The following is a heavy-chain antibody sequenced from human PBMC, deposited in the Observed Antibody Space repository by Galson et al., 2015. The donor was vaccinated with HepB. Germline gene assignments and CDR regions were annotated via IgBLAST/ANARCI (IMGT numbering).Heavy chain of an antibody. Sequence: SVKVSCKASEYTFTDYYIHWVRQAPGQGLEWMGRIIPNNGGINYAQKFQGRVTMTSDTSISTVYMELSTLRSDDTAVYYCAKDTQKPSSWYSGAFDIWGRGTMVTVSS. J-gene: IGHJ3*02. CDR2: IIPNNGGI. CDR3: AKDTQKPSSWYSGAFDI. D-gene: IGHD6-13*01. CDR1: EYTFTDYY. V-gene: IGHV1-2*06.